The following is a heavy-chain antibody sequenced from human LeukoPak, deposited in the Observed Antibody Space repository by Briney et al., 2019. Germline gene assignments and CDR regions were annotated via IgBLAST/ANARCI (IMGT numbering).Heavy chain of an antibody. Sequence: GGSLRLSCAASGFTCSSYWMSWVRQAPGKGLEWVANIKQDGSEKYYVDSVKGRFTISRDNAKNSLYLQMNSLRAEDTAVYYXXXXKQWLGTPGIDYWGQGTLVTVSS. CDR1: GFTCSSYW. J-gene: IGHJ4*02. D-gene: IGHD6-19*01. V-gene: IGHV3-7*01. CDR2: IKQDGSEK. CDR3: XXXKQWLGTPGIDY.